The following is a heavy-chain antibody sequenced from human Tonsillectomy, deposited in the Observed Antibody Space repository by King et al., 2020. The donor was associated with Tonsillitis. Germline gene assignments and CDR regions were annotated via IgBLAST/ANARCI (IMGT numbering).Heavy chain of an antibody. J-gene: IGHJ4*02. CDR3: SRAAEHSPSGPHPGEY. Sequence: VQLVESGGGVVQPGRSLRLSCAASGFTFRTYGMHWVRQAPGKGLEWVAVIWSDGSNKYYTDSVKGRFTISRDDSKNTLYLQMNSLRAEDTALYYCSRAAEHSPSGPHPGEYWGQGALVTVSS. V-gene: IGHV3-33*01. D-gene: IGHD2-2*01. CDR1: GFTFRTYG. CDR2: IWSDGSNK.